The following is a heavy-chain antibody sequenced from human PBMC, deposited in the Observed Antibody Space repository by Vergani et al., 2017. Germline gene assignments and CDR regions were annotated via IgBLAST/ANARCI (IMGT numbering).Heavy chain of an antibody. Sequence: QVQLQQWGAGLLKPSETLSLTCAVYGGSFSGYYWSWIRQPPGKGLEWIGEINHSGSTNYNPSLKSRVTISVDTSKNQFSLKLSSVTAADTAVYYCARGVAARVGYYYYYYYMDVWGKGTTVTVSS. CDR1: GGSFSGYY. D-gene: IGHD6-6*01. V-gene: IGHV4-34*01. CDR2: INHSGST. CDR3: ARGVAARVGYYYYYYYMDV. J-gene: IGHJ6*03.